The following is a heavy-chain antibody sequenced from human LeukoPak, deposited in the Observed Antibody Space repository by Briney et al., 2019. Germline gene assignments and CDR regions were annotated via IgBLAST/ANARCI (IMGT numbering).Heavy chain of an antibody. J-gene: IGHJ4*02. CDR1: GFTFSSHG. V-gene: IGHV3-33*06. CDR2: IWYDGSNK. Sequence: PGGSLRLYCAASGFTFSSHGMHWVRQAPGKGLEWVAVIWYDGSNKYYADSVKGRFTISRDNSKNTLYLQMNSLRAEDTAVYYCVKDSVAATHLDHWGQGTLVTVSS. CDR3: VKDSVAATHLDH. D-gene: IGHD2-15*01.